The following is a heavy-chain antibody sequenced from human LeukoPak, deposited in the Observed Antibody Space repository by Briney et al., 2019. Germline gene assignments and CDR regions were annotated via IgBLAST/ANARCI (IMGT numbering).Heavy chain of an antibody. J-gene: IGHJ4*02. V-gene: IGHV1-8*01. CDR1: GYTFTSYA. CDR3: ARGSYGRGLQWGD. CDR2: MNTNSGNT. D-gene: IGHD5-24*01. Sequence: ASVKLSCKASGYTFTSYAISWVRQATGQGLEWMGWMNTNSGNTGYAQKFQGRVTMTRNTSISTAYMELSSLRSEDTAVYYCARGSYGRGLQWGDWGQGKGVIVSS.